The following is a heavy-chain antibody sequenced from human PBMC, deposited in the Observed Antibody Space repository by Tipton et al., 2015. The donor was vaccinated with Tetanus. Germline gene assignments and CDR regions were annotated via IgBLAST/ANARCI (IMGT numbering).Heavy chain of an antibody. CDR3: ARRSYCTSTRCFDAFDL. J-gene: IGHJ3*01. CDR1: GDSMTDFY. D-gene: IGHD2-8*01. V-gene: IGHV4-4*08. Sequence: TLSLTCNVSGDSMTDFYWSWIRQPPGKGLEWISYIFASGSTNYNPALKSRVTISMDTSKNQISLNLTSVTAADTAVYFCARRSYCTSTRCFDAFDLWGPGTRVTVSS. CDR2: IFASGST.